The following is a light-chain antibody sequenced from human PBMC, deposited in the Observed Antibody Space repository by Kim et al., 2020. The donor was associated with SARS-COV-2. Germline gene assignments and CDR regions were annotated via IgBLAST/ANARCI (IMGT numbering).Light chain of an antibody. CDR1: QSVSSNN. J-gene: IGKJ1*01. Sequence: SPGERATLSCRASQSVSSNNFAWYQQKPGRAPRLLLYGASNRASGIPDRFSGSGSGTDFTLTISRLEPEEFAVYHCQQYGTSPWTFGQGTKVDIK. CDR3: QQYGTSPWT. V-gene: IGKV3-20*01. CDR2: GAS.